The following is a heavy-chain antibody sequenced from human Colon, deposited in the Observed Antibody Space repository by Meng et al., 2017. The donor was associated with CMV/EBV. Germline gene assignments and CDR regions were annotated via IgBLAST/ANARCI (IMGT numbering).Heavy chain of an antibody. V-gene: IGHV3-21*01. CDR2: ISSSSSYI. D-gene: IGHD3-10*01. CDR3: ARDSQEFTITNWLDP. J-gene: IGHJ5*02. Sequence: GESLKISCVASGFTFSSSSMTWVRQAPGKGLEWVSSISSSSSYIYYADSVKGRFTISRDNAKNSLYLQMTSLRAEDTAVYYCARDSQEFTITNWLDPWGQGTLVTVSS. CDR1: GFTFSSSS.